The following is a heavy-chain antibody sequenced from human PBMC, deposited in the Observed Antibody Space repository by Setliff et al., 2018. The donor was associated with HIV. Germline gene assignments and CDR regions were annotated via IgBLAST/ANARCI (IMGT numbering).Heavy chain of an antibody. Sequence: LSLTCSVSGDSISSGSYYWSWIRLPAGKGLEWIGQIHTTGSTNYNPSLKSRVTISMDTSKSQFSLNLNSVTAADTAVYYCARGATLLPGYSDRWEYFYMDVWGRGTTVTVSS. V-gene: IGHV4-61*09. CDR3: ARGATLLPGYSDRWEYFYMDV. CDR2: IHTTGST. D-gene: IGHD5-12*01. J-gene: IGHJ6*03. CDR1: GDSISSGSYY.